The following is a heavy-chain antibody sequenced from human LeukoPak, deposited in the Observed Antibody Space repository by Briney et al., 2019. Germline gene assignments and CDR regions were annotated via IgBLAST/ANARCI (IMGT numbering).Heavy chain of an antibody. D-gene: IGHD3-10*02. CDR2: ISTGGTVT. CDR3: AELGITMIGGV. J-gene: IGHJ6*04. V-gene: IGHV3-11*04. Sequence: GGSLRLSCEASGFTFSDYYLSWVRQAPGKGLEWVSYISTGGTVTYYADSVKGRFTISRDNSKNTLYLQMNSLRAEDTAVYYCAELGITMIGGVWGKGTTVTISS. CDR1: GFTFSDYY.